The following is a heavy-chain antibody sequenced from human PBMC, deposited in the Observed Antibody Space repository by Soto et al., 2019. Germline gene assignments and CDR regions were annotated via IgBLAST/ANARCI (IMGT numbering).Heavy chain of an antibody. CDR3: AKAKKRWFGEFY. V-gene: IGHV3-23*01. D-gene: IGHD3-10*01. CDR2: ISGSGGST. CDR1: GFPFSIYA. Sequence: PGGSLRLSCAASGFPFSIYAMSWVRQAPGKGLEWVSAISGSGGSTYYADSVKGRFAISRDNSKNTLYLQMNSLRAEDTAVYYCAKAKKRWFGEFYWGQGTLVTVSS. J-gene: IGHJ4*02.